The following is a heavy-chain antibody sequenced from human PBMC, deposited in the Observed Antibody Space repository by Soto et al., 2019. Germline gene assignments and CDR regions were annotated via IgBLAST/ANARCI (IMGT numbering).Heavy chain of an antibody. J-gene: IGHJ4*02. V-gene: IGHV3-30-3*01. CDR1: GFTFSSYA. CDR2: ISYDGSNK. Sequence: QVQLVESGGGVVQPGRSLRLSCAASGFTFSSYAMNWVRQAPGKGLEWVALISYDGSNKYYADSVKGRFTISRDSSKNTLYLQMNSLRVADTAFYYCGRCSSTSCHLGSDYWGQGTLVTVSS. CDR3: GRCSSTSCHLGSDY. D-gene: IGHD2-2*01.